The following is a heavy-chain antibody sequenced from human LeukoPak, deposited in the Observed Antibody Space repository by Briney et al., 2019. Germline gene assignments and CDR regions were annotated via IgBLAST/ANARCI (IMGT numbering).Heavy chain of an antibody. CDR1: GYVFASYW. CDR2: VFPGNSEI. J-gene: IGHJ2*01. Sequence: GESLKISCKGSGYVFASYWIAWVRQMPGKGLECMGVVFPGNSEIRYGPSFQGLVTISADKSISTAYLQWNSLRASDSAMYYCARQDPEYYSNPPDWYFDLWGRGTLVTVSS. D-gene: IGHD2/OR15-2a*01. V-gene: IGHV5-51*01. CDR3: ARQDPEYYSNPPDWYFDL.